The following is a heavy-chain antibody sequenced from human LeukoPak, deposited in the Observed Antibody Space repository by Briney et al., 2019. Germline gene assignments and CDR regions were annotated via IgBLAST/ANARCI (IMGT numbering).Heavy chain of an antibody. CDR3: ARDYSTVTTFFDY. CDR2: ITGGSITI. D-gene: IGHD4-17*01. J-gene: IGHJ4*02. CDR1: GFTFRSYN. V-gene: IGHV3-48*01. Sequence: GGSLRLSCAASGFTFRSYNMNWVRQAPGKGLEWVSYITGGSITIYYADSVKGRFTISRDNAKNSLYLQMNSLRAEDTAVYYCARDYSTVTTFFDYWGQGTLVTVSS.